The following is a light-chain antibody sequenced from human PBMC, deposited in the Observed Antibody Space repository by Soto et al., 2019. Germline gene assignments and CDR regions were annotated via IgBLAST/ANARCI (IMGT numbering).Light chain of an antibody. CDR3: SAWDDSLSGVV. CDR2: ENN. CDR1: SSSIGTNY. J-gene: IGLJ2*01. Sequence: QAVVTQPPSASGTPGQRVTISCSGSSSSIGTNYVYWYQQLPGTAPKLLIYENNQRPSGVPDRFSGSKSGTSASLAISGLRSEDEAVYYCSAWDDSLSGVVFGGGTKLTVL. V-gene: IGLV1-47*01.